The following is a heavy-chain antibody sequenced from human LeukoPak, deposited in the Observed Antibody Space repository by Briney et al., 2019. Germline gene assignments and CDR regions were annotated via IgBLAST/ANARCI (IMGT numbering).Heavy chain of an antibody. V-gene: IGHV3-23*01. J-gene: IGHJ4*02. CDR2: ISSSGNT. D-gene: IGHD6-13*01. CDR1: RFTFSRSA. Sequence: GGSLRLSCAASRFTFSRSAMTWVRQTPGKGLDWVSSISSSGNTYYADSVKGRFTISRDNSKNMLYLQMNSLRAEDTAVYYCVKGRISEDGLDFWGQGTPVTVSS. CDR3: VKGRISEDGLDF.